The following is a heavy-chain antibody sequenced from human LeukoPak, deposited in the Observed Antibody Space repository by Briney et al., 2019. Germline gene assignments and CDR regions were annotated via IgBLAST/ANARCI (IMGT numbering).Heavy chain of an antibody. CDR2: ISYDGSNK. CDR3: AKVSGFKITFGGVID. CDR1: GFTFNTYS. V-gene: IGHV3-30*18. Sequence: TGGSLRLSCAASGFTFNTYSMNWVRQAPGKGLEWVAVISYDGSNKYYAESVKGRFTISRDNSKNTLYLQMNSLRAEDTAVFYCAKVSGFKITFGGVIDWGQGTPVTVSS. D-gene: IGHD3-16*02. J-gene: IGHJ4*02.